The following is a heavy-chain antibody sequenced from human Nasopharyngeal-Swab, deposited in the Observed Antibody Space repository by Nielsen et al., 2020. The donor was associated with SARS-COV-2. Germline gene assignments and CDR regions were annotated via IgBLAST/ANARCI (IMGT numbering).Heavy chain of an antibody. CDR2: IYYSGST. D-gene: IGHD6-13*01. Sequence: SETLSLTCTVSGASISSYYWSWIRQPPGKGLEWIGYIYYSGSTNYNPSLKSRVTISVDTSKNHFSLKLSSVTAADTAVYYCARDSGIAAAGTFDYWGQGTLVTVSS. CDR1: GASISSYY. V-gene: IGHV4-59*01. CDR3: ARDSGIAAAGTFDY. J-gene: IGHJ4*02.